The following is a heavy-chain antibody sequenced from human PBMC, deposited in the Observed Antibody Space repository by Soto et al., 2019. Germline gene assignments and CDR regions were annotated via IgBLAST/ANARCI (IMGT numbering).Heavy chain of an antibody. D-gene: IGHD2-15*01. CDR2: INHSGST. CDR3: AKGGTGYCSGGSCYPRVNNWFDP. J-gene: IGHJ5*02. Sequence: ETLSLTCAVYGGSFSGYYWSWIRQPPGKGLEWIGEINHSGSTNYNPSLKSRVTISVDTSKNQFSLKLSSVTAADTAVYYCAKGGTGYCSGGSCYPRVNNWFDPWGQGTLVTVSS. V-gene: IGHV4-34*01. CDR1: GGSFSGYY.